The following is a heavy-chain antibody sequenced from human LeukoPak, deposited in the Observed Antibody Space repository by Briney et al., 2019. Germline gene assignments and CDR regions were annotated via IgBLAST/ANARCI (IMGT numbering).Heavy chain of an antibody. J-gene: IGHJ2*01. CDR2: IGTVGDT. Sequence: PGGSLRLSCAASGFTVSSNYDMHWVRQVAGKGLEWVSGIGTVGDTYYSDSVKGRVTISRENAKSSLYLQMNNLRAGDTAVYYCVRGHDYGDYRHWFFDLWGRGTLVTVSS. V-gene: IGHV3-13*01. D-gene: IGHD4-17*01. CDR1: GFTVSSNYD. CDR3: VRGHDYGDYRHWFFDL.